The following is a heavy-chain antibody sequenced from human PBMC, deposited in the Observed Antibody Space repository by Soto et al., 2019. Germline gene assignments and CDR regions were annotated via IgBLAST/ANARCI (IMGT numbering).Heavy chain of an antibody. J-gene: IGHJ4*02. CDR1: GYTFTSYD. Sequence: QVQLVQSGAEVKKPGASVKVSCTASGYTFTSYDINWVRQATGQGREWMGWMNPNSGNTGYAQKFQGRVTMTRNTSTRTAYMNLSSLRSEAPDVYYCARGGMYSEYYGGQGTLVTFSS. V-gene: IGHV1-8*01. CDR3: ARGGMYSEYY. D-gene: IGHD2-15*01. CDR2: MNPNSGNT.